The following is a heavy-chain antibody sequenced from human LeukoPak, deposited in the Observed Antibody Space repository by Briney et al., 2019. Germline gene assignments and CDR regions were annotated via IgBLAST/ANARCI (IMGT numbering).Heavy chain of an antibody. D-gene: IGHD3-22*01. CDR1: GFTFSSFG. Sequence: PGGSLRLSCAASGFTFSSFGMTWVRQAPGKGLEWVSVISGSGGTTYYADSVKGRFTLSRDNSNRTLFLEMSSLRVEDTAVYYCAREGTYYDSSGYYVSWGQGTLVTVSS. CDR3: AREGTYYDSSGYYVS. CDR2: ISGSGGTT. V-gene: IGHV3-23*01. J-gene: IGHJ5*02.